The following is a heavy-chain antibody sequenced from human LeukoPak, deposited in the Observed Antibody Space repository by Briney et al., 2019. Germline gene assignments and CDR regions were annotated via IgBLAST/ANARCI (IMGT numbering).Heavy chain of an antibody. V-gene: IGHV3-48*01. CDR2: ISSSSSSI. J-gene: IGHJ4*02. Sequence: GGSLRLSCAASGFTFSSYSMNWVRQAPGQGPEWVSYISSSSSSIYYAASVKGRFTISRDNAKNSLFLQMNSLRAEDTAVYYCARHGSSWPYYFDYWGQGTLVAVSS. CDR3: ARHGSSWPYYFDY. CDR1: GFTFSSYS. D-gene: IGHD6-13*01.